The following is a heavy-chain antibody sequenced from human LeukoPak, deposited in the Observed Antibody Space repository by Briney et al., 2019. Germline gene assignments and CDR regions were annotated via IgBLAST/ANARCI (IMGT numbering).Heavy chain of an antibody. CDR1: GFTFSSYW. Sequence: GGSLRLSCAASGFTFSSYWMHWVRHAPGKGLLWVSHISSDGSSTTYSDSLKGRFTISRDNAKNTLYLQMNSLRAEDTAVYYCARGYSGTYRVDYWGQGTLVTVSS. D-gene: IGHD1-26*01. CDR2: ISSDGSST. J-gene: IGHJ4*02. V-gene: IGHV3-74*01. CDR3: ARGYSGTYRVDY.